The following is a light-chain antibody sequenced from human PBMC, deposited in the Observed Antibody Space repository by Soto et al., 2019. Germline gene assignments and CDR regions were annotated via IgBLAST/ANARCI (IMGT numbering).Light chain of an antibody. V-gene: IGLV2-14*01. Sequence: QSVLTQPRSVSGSPGQSVAISCSGTSSDVGAYNYVSWYQQHPGKAPKLIIYDVSNRPSGVSNRFSGSKSGNTASLTISGLQAEDEADYYCSSYTSSSTPYVFGTGTKVTVL. CDR1: SSDVGAYNY. CDR3: SSYTSSSTPYV. J-gene: IGLJ1*01. CDR2: DVS.